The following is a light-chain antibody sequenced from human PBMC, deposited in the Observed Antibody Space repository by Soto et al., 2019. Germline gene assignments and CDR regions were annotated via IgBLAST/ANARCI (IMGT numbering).Light chain of an antibody. V-gene: IGLV2-23*02. CDR3: CSYAGSKDV. CDR1: SSDVGSYNL. CDR2: EVS. Sequence: QSVLTQPASVSGSPGQSISISCTGTSSDVGSYNLVSWYQQHPGKAPKLMIYEVSKRPSGVSNRFSGSKSGNTASLTISGLQAEDEADYYCCSYAGSKDVLGTGTRSPT. J-gene: IGLJ1*01.